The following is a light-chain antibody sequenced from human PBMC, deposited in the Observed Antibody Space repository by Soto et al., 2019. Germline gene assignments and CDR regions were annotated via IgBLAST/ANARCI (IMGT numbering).Light chain of an antibody. Sequence: SVLIQPASLSGSPGRSITISCSGTSGDICAYGWVCWLQQHPGRAPKLMMSEVNNRLSGVSDLFSGSKSGNTAYLTIYGLRVEDEAEHFCFSFTATDTHVCGAATQGTVL. J-gene: IGLJ1*01. CDR3: FSFTATDTHV. CDR1: SGDICAYGW. V-gene: IGLV2-14*01. CDR2: EVN.